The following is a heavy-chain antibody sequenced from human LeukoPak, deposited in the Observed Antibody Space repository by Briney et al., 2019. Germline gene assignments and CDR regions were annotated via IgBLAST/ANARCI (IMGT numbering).Heavy chain of an antibody. D-gene: IGHD7-27*01. V-gene: IGHV3-23*01. CDR2: ITGSGDTT. J-gene: IGHJ6*02. CDR1: GFTFSSYA. CDR3: AKVPGHYYYYYGMDV. Sequence: GGSLRLSCVASGFTFSSYAMSWVRRTPGKGLEWVSSITGSGDTTHYADSVKGRFTISRDNSKNTLYLQMNSLRAEDTAVYYCAKVPGHYYYYYGMDVWGQGTTVTVSS.